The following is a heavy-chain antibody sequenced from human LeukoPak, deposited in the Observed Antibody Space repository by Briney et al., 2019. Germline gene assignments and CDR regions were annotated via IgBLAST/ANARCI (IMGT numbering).Heavy chain of an antibody. V-gene: IGHV3-9*01. J-gene: IGHJ4*02. CDR3: AKFAGGDGYNDY. Sequence: VISWNSGIIGYSDSVKGRFTISRDNAKNSLYLQMNSLRAEDTALYYCAKFAGGDGYNDYRGQGTLVTVSS. D-gene: IGHD5-24*01. CDR2: ISWNSGII.